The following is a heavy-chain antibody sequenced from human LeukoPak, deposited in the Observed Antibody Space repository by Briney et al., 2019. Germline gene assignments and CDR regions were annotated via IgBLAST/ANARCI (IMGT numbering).Heavy chain of an antibody. V-gene: IGHV3-11*05. J-gene: IGHJ6*01. CDR3: VRDGESGISYDNYIYYGMDV. D-gene: IGHD5-12*01. CDR1: GFTFREYH. CDR2: ISSSTYT. Sequence: GGSLSLSCAASGFTFREYHMSWLRQAPGKGLEWVSYISSSTYTNYAHSAKGRFTISRDNSKNTVILQMDSPRDEQTLEYYSVRDGESGISYDNYIYYGMDVWGQGTTVTVSS.